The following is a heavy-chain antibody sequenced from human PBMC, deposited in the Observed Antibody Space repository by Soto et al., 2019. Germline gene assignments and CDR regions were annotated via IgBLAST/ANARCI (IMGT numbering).Heavy chain of an antibody. D-gene: IGHD5-12*01. J-gene: IGHJ6*04. CDR2: IYYTGST. Sequence: QVQLQESGPGLVKPSETLSLTCTVSGGSISGYFWSWIRQPPGKGLEWIGYIYYTGSTNYNPSLKSRVTLSVDTSRNQFSLNLRSVAAADTAVYFCARYGYFSWDVWGRGTTVTVSS. CDR1: GGSISGYF. CDR3: ARYGYFSWDV. V-gene: IGHV4-59*08.